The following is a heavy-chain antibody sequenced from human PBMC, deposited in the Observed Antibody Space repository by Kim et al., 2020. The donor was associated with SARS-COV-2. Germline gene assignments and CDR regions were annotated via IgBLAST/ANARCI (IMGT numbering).Heavy chain of an antibody. CDR3: SREISLTRWSYAFDI. Sequence: GGSLRLSCAVSGFTFSNYAMNWVRQAPGKGLEWASAINDNGRDTYYADSVKGRFTISRDNSKNTLYLQMNSLRVEDTAVYYCSREISLTRWSYAFDIWGQGTIVTVSS. CDR1: GFTFSNYA. D-gene: IGHD2-8*01. V-gene: IGHV3-23*01. CDR2: INDNGRDT. J-gene: IGHJ3*02.